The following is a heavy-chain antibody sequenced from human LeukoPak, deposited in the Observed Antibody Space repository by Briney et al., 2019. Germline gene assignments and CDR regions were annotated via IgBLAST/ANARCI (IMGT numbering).Heavy chain of an antibody. V-gene: IGHV3-23*01. Sequence: PGGSLRLSCAASGFTFDSYAMTWVRQAPGKGLEWVSSIRGGNYKTYTADSVKGRFTMSRDNSRNTLSLQMNSLRAEDTAVYYCARDWRDRDASGYPDSWGQGILVTVSS. CDR2: IRGGNYKT. CDR3: ARDWRDRDASGYPDS. CDR1: GFTFDSYA. D-gene: IGHD3-22*01. J-gene: IGHJ5*02.